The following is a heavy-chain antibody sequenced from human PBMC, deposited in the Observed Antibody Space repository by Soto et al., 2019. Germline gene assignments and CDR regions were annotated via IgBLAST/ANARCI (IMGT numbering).Heavy chain of an antibody. Sequence: QVQLVQSGAEVKKPGASVKVSCKASGYTFVSYEINWVRQATGQGPAWMGWMNPNSGNTGYAQKFQGRVTMTSNASISTAYMQLSSLRSGDTAVYSCARGDGYIFDYWGQGTLITVSS. CDR1: GYTFVSYE. J-gene: IGHJ4*02. CDR3: ARGDGYIFDY. CDR2: MNPNSGNT. D-gene: IGHD5-12*01. V-gene: IGHV1-8*01.